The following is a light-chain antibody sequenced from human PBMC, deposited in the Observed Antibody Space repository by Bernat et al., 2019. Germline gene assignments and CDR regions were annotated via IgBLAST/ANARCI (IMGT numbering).Light chain of an antibody. CDR2: GGS. V-gene: IGKV3-20*01. Sequence: VLTQSPGTLSLSPGETATLSCRAAQTVSKTYLAWYRQKPGRAPRVLIYGGSVRVTGIPDRFSAGASGTDFTLTISGLEPEDFGVYYCQQYSRSPFTFGQGTNLQIK. J-gene: IGKJ2*01. CDR1: QTVSKTY. CDR3: QQYSRSPFT.